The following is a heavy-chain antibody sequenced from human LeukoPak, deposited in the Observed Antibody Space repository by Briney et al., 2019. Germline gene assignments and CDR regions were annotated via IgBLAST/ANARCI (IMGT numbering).Heavy chain of an antibody. D-gene: IGHD5-18*01. CDR1: GXXIXSXY. J-gene: IGHJ2*01. V-gene: IGHV4-59*01. CDR3: ARAARGYSYGSLVAGWYFDL. Sequence: SXXXSXXXTXXGXXIXSXYXXWXRQPPGKGLXWXGYIXYSGSTNYNPSLKSRVTISVDTSKNQFSLKLSSVTAADTAVYYCARAARGYSYGSLVAGWYFDLWGRGTLVTVSS. CDR2: IXYSGST.